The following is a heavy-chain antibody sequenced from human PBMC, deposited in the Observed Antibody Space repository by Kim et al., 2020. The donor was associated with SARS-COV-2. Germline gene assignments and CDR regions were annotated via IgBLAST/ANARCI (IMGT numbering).Heavy chain of an antibody. CDR3: ARGDYDYIWGSYRPDYYYYYMDV. D-gene: IGHD3-16*02. Sequence: SETLSLTCTVSGGSISSYYWSWIRQPPGKGLEWIGYIYYSGSTNYNPSLKSRVTISVDTSKNQFSLKLSSVTAADTAVYYCARGDYDYIWGSYRPDYYYYYMDVWGKGTTVTVSS. V-gene: IGHV4-59*01. CDR2: IYYSGST. CDR1: GGSISSYY. J-gene: IGHJ6*03.